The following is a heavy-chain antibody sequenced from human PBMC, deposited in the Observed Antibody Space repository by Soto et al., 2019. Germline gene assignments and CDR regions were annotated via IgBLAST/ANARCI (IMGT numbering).Heavy chain of an antibody. CDR1: GFIVSSNY. V-gene: IGHV3-66*01. D-gene: IGHD2-15*01. Sequence: EVQLVESGGGLVQPGGSLRLSCSDSGFIVSSNYMTWVRQAPGKGLEWVSIIYSGGSTYYADSVKGRFTISRDTSKNTLYLQMNSLRAEDTAVYYCVRVEGYGHSLRDYWGQGTLVTVSS. J-gene: IGHJ4*02. CDR2: IYSGGST. CDR3: VRVEGYGHSLRDY.